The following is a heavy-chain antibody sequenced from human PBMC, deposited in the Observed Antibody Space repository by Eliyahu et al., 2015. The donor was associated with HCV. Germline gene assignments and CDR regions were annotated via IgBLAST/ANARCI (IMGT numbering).Heavy chain of an antibody. CDR2: ISSSSSYT. Sequence: QVQLVESGGGLVKPGGSLRLXXXASGFTFXDYYMSWIRQAPGKGLGWVSYISSSSSYTKYADSVKGRFTISRDNAKNSLYLQMDSLRAEDTAVYYCGRAGGGTGMVDHWGQGTLVTVSS. J-gene: IGHJ4*02. CDR3: GRAGGGTGMVDH. V-gene: IGHV3-11*06. D-gene: IGHD5-18*01. CDR1: GFTFXDYY.